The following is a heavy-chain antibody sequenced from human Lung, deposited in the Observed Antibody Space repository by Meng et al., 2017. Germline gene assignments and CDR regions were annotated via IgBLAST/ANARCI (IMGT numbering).Heavy chain of an antibody. Sequence: QVQLRQWGAGLLKPSETLSLPCVGSGGSFSDYYWSWIRQPPGKGLEWIGEINHSGSTNYNPSLESRATISVDTSQNNLSLKLSSVTAADSAVYYCARGPTTMAHDFDYWGQGTLVTVSS. J-gene: IGHJ4*02. CDR3: ARGPTTMAHDFDY. V-gene: IGHV4-34*01. CDR1: GGSFSDYY. D-gene: IGHD4-11*01. CDR2: INHSGST.